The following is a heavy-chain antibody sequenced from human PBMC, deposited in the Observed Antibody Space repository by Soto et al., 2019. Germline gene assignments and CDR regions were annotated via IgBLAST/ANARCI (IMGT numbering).Heavy chain of an antibody. CDR3: ARDDVNDFWSGYYRTYFDY. CDR1: GFTFSSYS. V-gene: IGHV3-48*01. Sequence: GGSLRLSCAASGFTFSSYSMNWVRQAPGKGLEGVSYISSSSSTIYYADSVKGRFTISRDNAKNSLYLQMNSLRAEDTAVYYCARDDVNDFWSGYYRTYFDYWGQGTLVTVSS. CDR2: ISSSSSTI. D-gene: IGHD3-3*01. J-gene: IGHJ4*02.